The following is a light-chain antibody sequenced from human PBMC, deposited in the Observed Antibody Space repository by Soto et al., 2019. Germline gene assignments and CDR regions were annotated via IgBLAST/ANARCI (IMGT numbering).Light chain of an antibody. CDR1: GSNIGSNS. V-gene: IGLV1-51*01. Sequence: QSVLAQPPSVSAAPGQTVTITCSVRGSNIGSNSVSWYQQVPGTAPKLLLYDNNKRPSGIPDRFSGSKSGTSATLGITGLQTADEADYYCGTWESYLSVGVFGGGTQLTVL. CDR2: DNN. CDR3: GTWESYLSVGV. J-gene: IGLJ2*01.